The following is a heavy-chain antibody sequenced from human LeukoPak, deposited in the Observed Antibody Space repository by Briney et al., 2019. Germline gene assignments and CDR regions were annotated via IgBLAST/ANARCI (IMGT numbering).Heavy chain of an antibody. CDR2: IRYDGSNK. D-gene: IGHD3-9*01. CDR1: GFTFSSYG. J-gene: IGHJ4*02. V-gene: IGHV3-30*02. CDR3: ANLQTGYHNDQFDY. Sequence: GGSLRLSCAASGFTFSSYGMHWVRQAPGKGLEWVAFIRYDGSNKYYADSVKGRFTISRDNSKNTLYLQMNSLRAEDTAVYYCANLQTGYHNDQFDYWGQGTLVTVSS.